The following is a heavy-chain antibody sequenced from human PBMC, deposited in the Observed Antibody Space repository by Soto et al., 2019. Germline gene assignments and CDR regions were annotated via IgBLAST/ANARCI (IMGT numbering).Heavy chain of an antibody. J-gene: IGHJ6*02. CDR3: ARAEVQLERRNYYYGMDV. CDR2: ISSSGSTI. V-gene: IGHV3-11*01. D-gene: IGHD1-1*01. CDR1: GFTFNDYY. Sequence: GGSLRLSCAASGFTFNDYYMSWIRQAPGKGLEWVSYISSSGSTIYYADSVKGRFTISRDNAKNSLYLQMNSLRAEDTAVYYCARAEVQLERRNYYYGMDVWSQGTTVTVSS.